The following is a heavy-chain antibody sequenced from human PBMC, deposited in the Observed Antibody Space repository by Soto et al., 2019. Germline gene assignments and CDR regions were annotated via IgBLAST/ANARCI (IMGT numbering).Heavy chain of an antibody. CDR3: TTDSGYRMSSLYFDY. D-gene: IGHD5-12*01. CDR1: GSTLRNAS. J-gene: IGHJ4*02. CDR2: IKSKTDGWTI. V-gene: IGHV3-15*01. Sequence: SLRVSSATTGSTLRNASITWVRQAPQKGMEWVGRIKSKTDGWTIDYAAPVKGRFVVSRDDSETTLFLQMNSLKTEDTAVYYCTTDSGYRMSSLYFDYWGPGTQVT.